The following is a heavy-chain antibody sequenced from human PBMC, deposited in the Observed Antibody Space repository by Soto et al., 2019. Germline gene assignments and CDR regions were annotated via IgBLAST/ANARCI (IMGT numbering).Heavy chain of an antibody. CDR3: ARDSRYCRGVICYVLPGIGY. J-gene: IGHJ4*02. CDR1: GYTFTNFG. V-gene: IGHV1-18*01. Sequence: ASVKVSCKASGYTFTNFGISWVRQAPGQGLEWMGWISAYNGNTNYAQNFQGRVTMTTDTSTSTAYMELRSLRSDDTAVYYCARDSRYCRGVICYVLPGIGYWGEGTLVTV. CDR2: ISAYNGNT. D-gene: IGHD2-15*01.